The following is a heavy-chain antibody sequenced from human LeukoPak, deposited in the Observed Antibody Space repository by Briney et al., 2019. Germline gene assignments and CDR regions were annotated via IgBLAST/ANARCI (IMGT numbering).Heavy chain of an antibody. CDR2: ISWNSGSI. V-gene: IGHV3-9*01. Sequence: GRSLRLSCAASGFTFDNYAMHWVRQAPGKGLEWVSGISWNSGSIGYADSVKGRFTISRDNAKNSLYLQMNSLRAEDTALYYCAKSGVYSYGHGGCDYRGQGTLVTVSS. CDR3: AKSGVYSYGHGGCDY. J-gene: IGHJ4*02. CDR1: GFTFDNYA. D-gene: IGHD5-18*01.